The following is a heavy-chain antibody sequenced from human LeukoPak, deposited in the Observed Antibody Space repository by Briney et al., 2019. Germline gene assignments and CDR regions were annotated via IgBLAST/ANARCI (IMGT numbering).Heavy chain of an antibody. J-gene: IGHJ4*02. Sequence: AGGSLRLSCAASAFTFSTYWMPWVRQAPGKGLVWVSRIDHHGTITFYADSVKGRFTISRDNAKNTVYLQMNSLRAEATAVYYCARDFDWVSGLWGQGTLVTVSS. CDR1: AFTFSTYW. V-gene: IGHV3-74*01. CDR3: ARDFDWVSGL. CDR2: IDHHGTIT. D-gene: IGHD3-9*01.